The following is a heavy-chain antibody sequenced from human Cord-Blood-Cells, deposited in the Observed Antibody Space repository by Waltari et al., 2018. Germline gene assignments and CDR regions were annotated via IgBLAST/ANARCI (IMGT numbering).Heavy chain of an antibody. CDR2: IKQDGSEK. CDR3: AREKEPGTGTDRGAFDI. CDR1: GFTFSSYW. D-gene: IGHD1-1*01. J-gene: IGHJ3*02. Sequence: EVQLVESGGGLVQPGGSLRLSCAASGFTFSSYWMSWVRQAPGKALEWVANIKQDGSEKYYVDSVKGRFTISRDNAKNSLYLQMNSLRAEDTAVYYCAREKEPGTGTDRGAFDIWGQGTMVTVSS. V-gene: IGHV3-7*01.